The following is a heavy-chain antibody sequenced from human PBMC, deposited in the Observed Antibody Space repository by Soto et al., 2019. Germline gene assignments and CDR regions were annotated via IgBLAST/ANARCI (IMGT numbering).Heavy chain of an antibody. J-gene: IGHJ4*02. CDR3: ARVTKLWQTFDY. CDR2: IYYSGST. Sequence: QVQLQESGPGLVKPSQTLSLTCTVSGGSISSGGYYWSWIRQHPGKGLEWIGYIYYSGSTNYNPSLTSRVTLSVDTSKNQFSLKLSSVTAADTAVYYCARVTKLWQTFDYWGQGTLVTVSS. D-gene: IGHD5-18*01. V-gene: IGHV4-31*03. CDR1: GGSISSGGYY.